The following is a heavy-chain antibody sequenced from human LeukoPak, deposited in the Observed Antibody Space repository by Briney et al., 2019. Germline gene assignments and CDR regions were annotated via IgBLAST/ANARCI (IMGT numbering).Heavy chain of an antibody. J-gene: IGHJ3*02. CDR1: GYSISSGYY. CDR2: IYHSGST. Sequence: PSETLSPTCTVSGYSISSGYYWGWIRQPPGKGLEWIGSIYHSGSTYYNPSLKSRVTISVDTSKNQFSLKLSSVTAADTAVYYCARSRGRAFDIWGQGTMVTVSS. CDR3: ARSRGRAFDI. V-gene: IGHV4-38-2*02.